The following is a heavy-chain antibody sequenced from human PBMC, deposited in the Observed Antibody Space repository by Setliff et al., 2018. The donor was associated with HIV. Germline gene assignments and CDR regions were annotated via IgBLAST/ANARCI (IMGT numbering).Heavy chain of an antibody. CDR2: VYYNGDT. CDR1: GGSISSGGYY. CDR3: ARAPGVTPFDH. J-gene: IGHJ4*02. D-gene: IGHD2-21*02. Sequence: PSETLSLTCTVSGGSISSGGYYWSWIRQHPEKGLEWIGYVYYNGDTYYNPSLKSRVTLSVDTSKNQFSLNLSSVTAADTAVHYCARAPGVTPFDHWGPGTLVTVSS. V-gene: IGHV4-31*03.